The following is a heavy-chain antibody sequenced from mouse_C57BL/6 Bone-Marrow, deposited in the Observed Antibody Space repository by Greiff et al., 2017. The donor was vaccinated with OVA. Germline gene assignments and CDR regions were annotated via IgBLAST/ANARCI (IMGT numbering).Heavy chain of an antibody. V-gene: IGHV1-64*01. D-gene: IGHD2-4*01. J-gene: IGHJ3*01. CDR3: ARGDYGEAY. CDR1: GYTFTSYW. Sequence: QVQLQQPGAELVKPGASVKWSCKASGYTFTSYWMYWVKQRPGQGLEWVGMIHPNSGSTKYNEKFKSKATLTVDKSSSTAYMQLSSLTSEDSAVYCCARGDYGEAYWGQGTLVTVSA. CDR2: IHPNSGST.